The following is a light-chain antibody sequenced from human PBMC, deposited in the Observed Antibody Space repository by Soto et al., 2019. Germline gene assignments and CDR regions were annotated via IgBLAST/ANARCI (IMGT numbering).Light chain of an antibody. V-gene: IGKV3-20*01. CDR3: QEYGGSPMYT. Sequence: LSLSPGERATLSCRASQSVSSSYLAWYQQKPGQAPRLLIYGASNRATGIPDRFSGSGSGTDFALTISRLEPEDFAMYYCQEYGGSPMYTFGQGTKLEIK. CDR2: GAS. J-gene: IGKJ2*01. CDR1: QSVSSSY.